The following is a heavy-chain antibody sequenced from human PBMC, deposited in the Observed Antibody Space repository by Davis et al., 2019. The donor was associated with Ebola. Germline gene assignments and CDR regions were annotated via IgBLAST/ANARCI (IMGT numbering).Heavy chain of an antibody. Sequence: GESLKISCKGSGYSFTSYWIGWLRQVPGKGLEWMGIIYPGDSDTRYSPSFQGQVTISADKSISTAYLQWSSLKASDSAMYYCARLPQRIIFGMVIQFDSWGQGTLVTVSS. CDR3: ARLPQRIIFGMVIQFDS. V-gene: IGHV5-51*01. CDR2: IYPGDSDT. D-gene: IGHD3/OR15-3a*01. J-gene: IGHJ4*02. CDR1: GYSFTSYW.